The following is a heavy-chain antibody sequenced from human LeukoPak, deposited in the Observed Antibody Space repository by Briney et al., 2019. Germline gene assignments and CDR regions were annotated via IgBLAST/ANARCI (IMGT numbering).Heavy chain of an antibody. D-gene: IGHD6-13*01. CDR2: ISAYNGNT. J-gene: IGHJ3*01. CDR3: ARGTTHSSSWLGAY. Sequence: ASVKVSCKASGGTFSSYGISWVRQAPGQGLEWMGWISAYNGNTNYAQKLQGRVTMTTDTSTSTAYMELRSLRSDDTAVYYCARGTTHSSSWLGAYWGQGTMVTVSS. V-gene: IGHV1-18*01. CDR1: GGTFSSYG.